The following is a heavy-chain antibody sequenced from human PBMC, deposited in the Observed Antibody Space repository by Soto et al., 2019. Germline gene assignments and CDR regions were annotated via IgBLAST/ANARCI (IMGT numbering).Heavy chain of an antibody. D-gene: IGHD3-10*01. CDR1: GYTFTSYD. CDR3: ARAYRITMVRGVMYYFDY. Sequence: QVQLVQSGAEVKKPGASVKVSCKASGYTFTSYDINWVRQATGQGLEWMGWMNPNSGNTGYAQKFQGSVTMTRNTSISTAYMELSSLRSEDTAVYYCARAYRITMVRGVMYYFDYWGQGTLVTVSS. CDR2: MNPNSGNT. V-gene: IGHV1-8*01. J-gene: IGHJ4*02.